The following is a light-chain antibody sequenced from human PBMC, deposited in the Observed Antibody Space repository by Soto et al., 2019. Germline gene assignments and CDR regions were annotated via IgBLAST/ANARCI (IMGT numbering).Light chain of an antibody. CDR3: QQYNSYSGM. J-gene: IGKJ1*01. CDR2: DXS. V-gene: IGKV1-5*01. CDR1: ETIGGW. Sequence: DIQMTQSPSTLFASVGDRVTVTCRASETIGGWLAWYQQKPGRAPKXXXVDXSSLERGGPSRLSGNGSGTEFTLTISGLQPDDFASYYCQQYNSYSGMFGQGTKVDIK.